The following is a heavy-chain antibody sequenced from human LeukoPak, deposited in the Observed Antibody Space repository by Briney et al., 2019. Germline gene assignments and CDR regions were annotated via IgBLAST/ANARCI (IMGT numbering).Heavy chain of an antibody. CDR1: GFTFSNYW. CDR3: TRDRSSLSEETDY. J-gene: IGHJ4*02. D-gene: IGHD2-2*01. CDR2: INNDGSST. V-gene: IGHV3-74*01. Sequence: PGGSLRLSCAASGFTFSNYWMQWVRQAPGKGLVWVSRINNDGSSTIYADSVKGRFTISRDNAKNTLYLQMNSLRAEDTAVYYCTRDRSSLSEETDYWGQGTLVTVSS.